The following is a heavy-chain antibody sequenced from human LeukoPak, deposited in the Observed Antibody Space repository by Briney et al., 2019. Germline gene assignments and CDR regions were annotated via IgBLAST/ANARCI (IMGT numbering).Heavy chain of an antibody. V-gene: IGHV3-7*03. CDR3: ARGFFYD. Sequence: PGGSLRLSCAASGFTLSGYFMSWVRQAPGKGLEWVANIKHDGSEKYYVDSVKGRFTISRDNAKNSVYLQMNSLRDDDTAVYYCARGFFYDWSQGTLVTVSS. J-gene: IGHJ4*02. D-gene: IGHD3-16*01. CDR2: IKHDGSEK. CDR1: GFTLSGYF.